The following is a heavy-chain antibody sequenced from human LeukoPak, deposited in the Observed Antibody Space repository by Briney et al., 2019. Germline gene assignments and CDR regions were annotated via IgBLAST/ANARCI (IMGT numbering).Heavy chain of an antibody. D-gene: IGHD3-22*01. CDR3: ARESPDSSGHSLPLDH. J-gene: IGHJ4*02. CDR2: IYTSGNT. Sequence: GGSLRLYCAASGFTVSANHMTWVRQAPGRGLEWVSVIYTSGNTYYADSVKGRFTISRDKSENTLSLQMNSLRAEDTAVYYCARESPDSSGHSLPLDHWGQGTLVTVSS. CDR1: GFTVSANH. V-gene: IGHV3-66*01.